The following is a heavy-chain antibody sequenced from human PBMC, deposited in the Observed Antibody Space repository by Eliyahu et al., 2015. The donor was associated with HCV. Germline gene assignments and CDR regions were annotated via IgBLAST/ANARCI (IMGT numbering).Heavy chain of an antibody. CDR3: AKDLGIYSYGPVPYFDY. J-gene: IGHJ4*02. D-gene: IGHD5-18*01. CDR1: GFTFSSYA. Sequence: EVQLLESGGGLVQPGGSLRLSCAASGFTFSSYAMSWVRQAPGKGLEWVSAISGSGGSTYYADSVKGRFTISRDNSKNTLYLQMNSLRAEDTAVYYCAKDLGIYSYGPVPYFDYWGQGTLVTVSS. V-gene: IGHV3-23*01. CDR2: ISGSGGST.